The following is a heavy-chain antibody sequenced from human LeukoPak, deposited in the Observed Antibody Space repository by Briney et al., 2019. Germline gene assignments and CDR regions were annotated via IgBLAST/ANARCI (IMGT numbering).Heavy chain of an antibody. CDR3: ASSYGSGRFDP. D-gene: IGHD3-10*01. J-gene: IGHJ5*02. V-gene: IGHV3-74*01. Sequence: PGGSLRLSCAASGFTFSSYWMHWVRQAPGKGLVWVSLINSAGSTTTYADSVKGRFTIPRDNAKNTLYLQMNSLRAEDTAVYYCASSYGSGRFDPWGQGTLVTVSS. CDR1: GFTFSSYW. CDR2: INSAGSTT.